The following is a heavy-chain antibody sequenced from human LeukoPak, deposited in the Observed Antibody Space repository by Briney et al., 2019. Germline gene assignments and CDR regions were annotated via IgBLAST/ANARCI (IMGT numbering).Heavy chain of an antibody. J-gene: IGHJ4*02. V-gene: IGHV7-4-1*02. D-gene: IGHD3-22*01. Sequence: ASVKVSCKASGYTFTSYAMNWVRQAPGQGLEWMGWINTNTGNPTYAQGFTGRFVFSLDTSVSTAYLQISSPKAEDTAVYYCARDYYYYDSSGYLDWGQGTLVTVSS. CDR3: ARDYYYYDSSGYLD. CDR1: GYTFTSYA. CDR2: INTNTGNP.